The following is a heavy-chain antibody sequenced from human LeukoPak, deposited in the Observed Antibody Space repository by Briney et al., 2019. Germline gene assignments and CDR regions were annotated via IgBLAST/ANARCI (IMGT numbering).Heavy chain of an antibody. CDR1: GGSISSYY. CDR3: ARDYGGNSGDYYYFYGMDV. D-gene: IGHD4-23*01. V-gene: IGHV4-59*12. Sequence: SETLSLTCTVSGGSISSYYWSWIRQPPGKGLEWIGYIYYSGSTNYNPSLKSRVTISVDTSKNQFSLKLSSVTAADTAVYYCARDYGGNSGDYYYFYGMDVWGRGTTVTVSS. J-gene: IGHJ6*02. CDR2: IYYSGST.